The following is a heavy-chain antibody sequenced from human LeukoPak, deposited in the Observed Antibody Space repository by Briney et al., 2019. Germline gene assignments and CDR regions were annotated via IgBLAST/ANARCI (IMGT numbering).Heavy chain of an antibody. CDR1: GGSISSYY. CDR2: IYYSGST. CDR3: ARDNFYCSGGSRYPDYGMDV. Sequence: SETLSLTCTVSGGSISSYYWSWIRQPPGKGLEWIGYIYYSGSTNYNPSLKSRVTISVDTSKNQFSLKLSSVTAADTAVYYCARDNFYCSGGSRYPDYGMDVWGQGTTVTVSS. J-gene: IGHJ6*02. V-gene: IGHV4-59*12. D-gene: IGHD2-15*01.